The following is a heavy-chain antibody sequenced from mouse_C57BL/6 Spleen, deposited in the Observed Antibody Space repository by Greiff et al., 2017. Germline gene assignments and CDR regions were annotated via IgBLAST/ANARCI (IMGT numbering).Heavy chain of an antibody. V-gene: IGHV2-2*01. J-gene: IGHJ4*01. CDR2: IWSGGST. D-gene: IGHD2-5*01. Sequence: LVESGPGLVQPSQSLSITCTVSGFSLTSYGVHWVRQSPGKGLEWLGVIWSGGSTDYNAAFISRLSISKDNSKSQVFFKMNSLQADDTAIYYCARGDYSNYNYAMDYWGQGTSVTVSS. CDR1: GFSLTSYG. CDR3: ARGDYSNYNYAMDY.